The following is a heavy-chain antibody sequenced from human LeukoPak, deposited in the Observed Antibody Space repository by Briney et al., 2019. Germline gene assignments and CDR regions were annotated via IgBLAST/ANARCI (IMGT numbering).Heavy chain of an antibody. D-gene: IGHD3-10*01. Sequence: SQTLSLTCTVSGGSISSGSYYWSWIRQPAGKGLEWIGRIYTSGSTNYNPSLKSRVTISVDTSKNQFSQKLSSVTAADTAVYYCARDRGKGWFDPWGQGTLVTVSS. J-gene: IGHJ5*02. CDR2: IYTSGST. CDR1: GGSISSGSYY. V-gene: IGHV4-61*02. CDR3: ARDRGKGWFDP.